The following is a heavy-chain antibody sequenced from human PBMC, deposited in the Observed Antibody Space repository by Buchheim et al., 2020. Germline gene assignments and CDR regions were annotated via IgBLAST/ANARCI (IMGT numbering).Heavy chain of an antibody. V-gene: IGHV1-8*01. CDR2: MNPNSGNT. J-gene: IGHJ4*02. CDR3: ARESPLPYCSGGSCSGEFDY. Sequence: QVQLVQSGAEVKKPGASVKVSCKASGYTFTSYDINWVRQATGQGLEWMGWMNPNSGNTGYAQKFQGRVTMTRNTSIRTAYMELSSLRSEDTAVYYCARESPLPYCSGGSCSGEFDYWGQGTL. D-gene: IGHD2-15*01. CDR1: GYTFTSYD.